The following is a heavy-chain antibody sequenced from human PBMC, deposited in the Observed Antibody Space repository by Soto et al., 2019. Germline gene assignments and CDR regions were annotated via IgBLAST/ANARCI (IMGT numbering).Heavy chain of an antibody. D-gene: IGHD3-22*01. CDR1: GFTFSSYA. Sequence: GGSLRLSCAASGFTFSSYAMHWVRQAPGKGLEWVAVISYDGSNKYYADSVKGRFTIPRDNSKNTVYLQMNSLRAEDTAVYYCASDGYYDSCAFYLYDYWGQVTSVPV. CDR2: ISYDGSNK. V-gene: IGHV3-30-3*01. J-gene: IGHJ4*02. CDR3: ASDGYYDSCAFYLYDY.